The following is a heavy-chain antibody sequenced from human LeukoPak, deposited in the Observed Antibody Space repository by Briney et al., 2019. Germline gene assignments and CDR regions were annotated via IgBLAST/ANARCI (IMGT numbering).Heavy chain of an antibody. CDR2: INPSGGST. V-gene: IGHV1-46*01. CDR1: GYTFTSYY. J-gene: IGHJ6*03. D-gene: IGHD5-18*01. Sequence: GASVKVSCKASGYTFTSYYMHWVRQAPGQGLEWMGIINPSGGSTSYAQKFQGRVTMTRDTSTSTVYMELSSLRSEDTAVYYCARADTNPYYYYYMDVWGKGTTVTVSS. CDR3: ARADTNPYYYYYMDV.